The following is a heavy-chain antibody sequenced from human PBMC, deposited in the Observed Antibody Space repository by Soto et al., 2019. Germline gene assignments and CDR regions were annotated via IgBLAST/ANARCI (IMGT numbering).Heavy chain of an antibody. CDR1: GYTFTSYG. CDR3: ARDSAAAAGTVYYYYGMDV. D-gene: IGHD6-13*01. J-gene: IGHJ6*02. CDR2: ISAYNGNT. Sequence: ASVKLSCTASGYTFTSYGISCVRQAPGQGLEWMGWISAYNGNTNYAQKLQGRVTMTTDTSTSTAYMELRSLRSDDTAVYYCARDSAAAAGTVYYYYGMDVWGQGTTVTVSS. V-gene: IGHV1-18*01.